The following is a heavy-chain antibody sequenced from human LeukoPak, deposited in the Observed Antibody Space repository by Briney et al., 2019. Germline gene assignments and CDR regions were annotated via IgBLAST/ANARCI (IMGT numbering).Heavy chain of an antibody. V-gene: IGHV4-34*01. CDR1: GWSFSAYY. D-gene: IGHD3-22*01. CDR2: INHSGST. J-gene: IGHJ5*02. CDR3: ARRMIVVVIRGGDWFDP. Sequence: KPSETLSLTCAVYGWSFSAYYWSWIRQPPGKGLEWIGEINHSGSTNYNPSLKSRVTISVDTSKNQFSLKLSSVTAADTAVYYCARRMIVVVIRGGDWFDPWGQGTLVTVSS.